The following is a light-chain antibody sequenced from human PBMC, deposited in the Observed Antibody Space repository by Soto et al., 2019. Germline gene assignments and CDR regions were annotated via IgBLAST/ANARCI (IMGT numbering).Light chain of an antibody. Sequence: QSVLTQPASVSGSPGQSITISCTGTSSDAGGYNYVPWYQHHPGKAPKLMIYKVSNRPSGVTYRFSGSKSGNTASLTISGLQAEDEADYYCSSYTTSSTLDVFGTGTKVTVL. CDR1: SSDAGGYNY. V-gene: IGLV2-14*01. CDR3: SSYTTSSTLDV. J-gene: IGLJ1*01. CDR2: KVS.